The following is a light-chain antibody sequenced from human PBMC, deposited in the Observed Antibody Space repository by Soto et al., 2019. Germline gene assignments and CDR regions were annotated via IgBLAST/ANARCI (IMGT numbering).Light chain of an antibody. CDR1: QSIRTY. Sequence: DIQMTQSPSSLSASVGDRVTITCRASQSIRTYLNWYQQKPGKAPKLLIYAASSLQGGVPSRFSGSGSGTDFTVTISSLQPEEFATFYCQQSYNTPYTFGQGTELEIK. V-gene: IGKV1-39*01. CDR3: QQSYNTPYT. CDR2: AAS. J-gene: IGKJ2*01.